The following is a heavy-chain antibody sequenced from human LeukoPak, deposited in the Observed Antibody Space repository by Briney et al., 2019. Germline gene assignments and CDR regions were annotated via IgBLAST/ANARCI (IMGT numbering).Heavy chain of an antibody. CDR2: INPNSGGT. CDR1: GYTFTGYY. D-gene: IGHD1-7*01. V-gene: IGHV1-2*02. Sequence: ASVKVSCKASGYTFTGYYMHWVRQAPGQGLEWMGWINPNSGGTNYAQKFQGRVTMTRDTSISTAYMELSRLRSDDTAVYYCARVTGTTGLDYYYYMDVWGKGTTVTVSS. CDR3: ARVTGTTGLDYYYYMDV. J-gene: IGHJ6*03.